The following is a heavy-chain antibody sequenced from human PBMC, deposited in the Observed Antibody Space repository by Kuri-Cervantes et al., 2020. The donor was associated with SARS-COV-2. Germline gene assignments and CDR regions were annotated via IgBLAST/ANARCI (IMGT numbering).Heavy chain of an antibody. Sequence: GESLKISCAASGFTFSSYSMNWVRQAPGKGLEWVSSISSSSSYIYYADSVKGRSTISRDNAKNSPYLQMNSLRAEDTAVYYCARVRGVGYWGQGTLVTVSS. V-gene: IGHV3-21*01. CDR2: ISSSSSYI. CDR1: GFTFSSYS. J-gene: IGHJ4*02. CDR3: ARVRGVGY. D-gene: IGHD3-10*01.